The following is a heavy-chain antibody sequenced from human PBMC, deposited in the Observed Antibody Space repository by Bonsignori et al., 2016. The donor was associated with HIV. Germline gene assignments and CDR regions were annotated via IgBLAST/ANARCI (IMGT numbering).Heavy chain of an antibody. Sequence: QVQLQESGPGLVKPSETLSLTCTVSGGSISSYYWSWIRQPPGKGLEWIGYIYYSGSTNYNPSLKSRVTISVDTSKNQFSLKLSSVTAADTAVYYCARDETAARDYGMDVWGRRDHGHRLL. V-gene: IGHV4-59*01. CDR2: IYYSGST. D-gene: IGHD6-6*01. J-gene: IGHJ6*02. CDR1: GGSISSYY. CDR3: ARDETAARDYGMDV.